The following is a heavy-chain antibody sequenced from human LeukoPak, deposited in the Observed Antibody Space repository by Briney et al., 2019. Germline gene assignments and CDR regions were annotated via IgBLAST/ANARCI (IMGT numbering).Heavy chain of an antibody. CDR2: VGYEGYNK. J-gene: IGHJ3*02. V-gene: IGHV3-33*01. Sequence: GGSLRLSCAASGLTFSSYGMHWVRQAPGKGLEWVAVVGYEGYNKYYVDSVKGRFTISRDNSKNTLYLHMNSLRAEDTAIYYCARDLDSRFDIWGQGTMVTVSS. CDR3: ARDLDSRFDI. CDR1: GLTFSSYG. D-gene: IGHD3-9*01.